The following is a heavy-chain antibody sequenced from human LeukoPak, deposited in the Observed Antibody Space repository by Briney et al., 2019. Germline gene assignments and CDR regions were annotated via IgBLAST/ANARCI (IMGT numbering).Heavy chain of an antibody. V-gene: IGHV3-49*03. D-gene: IGHD4-17*01. Sequence: PGGSLSLSFSVSGFTFDVYAGSWFRQAPGKGLGWVGFIRSKAFGGTPEYAASVRGRFTISRDDSKSIAYLQMNSLKTEDTAVYYCTRNTVTVHFDYWSQGTLVTVSS. CDR3: TRNTVTVHFDY. CDR1: GFTFDVYA. CDR2: IRSKAFGGTP. J-gene: IGHJ4*02.